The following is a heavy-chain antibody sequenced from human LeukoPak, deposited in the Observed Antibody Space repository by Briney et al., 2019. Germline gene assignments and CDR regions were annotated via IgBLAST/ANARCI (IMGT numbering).Heavy chain of an antibody. Sequence: GGSLRLSCAASGFTFSIYSMNWVRQAPGKGLEWISWISSGSSTIYYADSVKGRFTVSRDNAQDSLYLQLNNLKAGDTAVYYCARALTRDALDLWGQGTMVTVSS. CDR2: ISSGSSTI. V-gene: IGHV3-48*01. CDR1: GFTFSIYS. J-gene: IGHJ3*01. CDR3: ARALTRDALDL.